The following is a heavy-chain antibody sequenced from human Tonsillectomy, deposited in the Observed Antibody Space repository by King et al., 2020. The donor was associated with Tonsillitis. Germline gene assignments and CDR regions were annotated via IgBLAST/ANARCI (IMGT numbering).Heavy chain of an antibody. V-gene: IGHV3-30*02. Sequence: VQLVESGGGVVQPGGSLRLSCAASGFTFSSYGMHWVRQAPGKGLEWVAFIRYDGSNKYYADSVKGRFTISRDNSKNTLYLQMNSLRAEDTAVYYCAKDRYYVFWSGYYGNGDYWGQGTLVTVSS. CDR2: IRYDGSNK. CDR1: GFTFSSYG. CDR3: AKDRYYVFWSGYYGNGDY. J-gene: IGHJ4*02. D-gene: IGHD3-3*01.